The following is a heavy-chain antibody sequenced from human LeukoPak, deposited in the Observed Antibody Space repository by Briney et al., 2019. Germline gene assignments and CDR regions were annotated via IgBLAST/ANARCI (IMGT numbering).Heavy chain of an antibody. V-gene: IGHV4-59*08. CDR1: GGSISSYY. J-gene: IGHJ3*02. CDR3: ARSKRWLQKSDAFDI. D-gene: IGHD5-12*01. CDR2: IYYSGST. Sequence: TSETLSLTCTVSGGSISSYYWSWIRQPPGKGLEWIGYIYYSGSTNYNPSLKSRVTISVDTSKNQFSLKLSSVTAADTAVYYCARSKRWLQKSDAFDIWGQGTMVTVSS.